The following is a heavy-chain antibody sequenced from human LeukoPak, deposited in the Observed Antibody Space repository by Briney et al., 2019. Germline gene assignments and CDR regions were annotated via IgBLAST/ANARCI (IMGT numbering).Heavy chain of an antibody. CDR3: ARMIDYNYGYAFDF. Sequence: SGGSLRLSCAASGFTFSSYSMNWVRQAPGKGLEWVSSISSSSSYIYYADSVKGRFTISRDNAKNSLYLQMNSLRDEDTAVYYCARMIDYNYGYAFDFWGQGTLVTVSS. CDR1: GFTFSSYS. D-gene: IGHD5-18*01. J-gene: IGHJ4*02. CDR2: ISSSSSYI. V-gene: IGHV3-21*01.